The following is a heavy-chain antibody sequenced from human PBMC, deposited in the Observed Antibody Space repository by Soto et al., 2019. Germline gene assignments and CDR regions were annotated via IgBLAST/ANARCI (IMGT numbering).Heavy chain of an antibody. CDR3: AKGKELDGVWDIDF. J-gene: IGHJ4*02. CDR2: IYGSASKT. D-gene: IGHD1-7*01. V-gene: IGHV3-23*01. CDR1: GFTFSLYT. Sequence: GGSLRLSCAASGFTFSLYTMSWVRQAPGKGLEWVSGIYGSASKTFYADSVKGRFTISRDQSRNTLYLQMNNLRAEDTAVYYCAKGKELDGVWDIDFWGQGTRVTVSS.